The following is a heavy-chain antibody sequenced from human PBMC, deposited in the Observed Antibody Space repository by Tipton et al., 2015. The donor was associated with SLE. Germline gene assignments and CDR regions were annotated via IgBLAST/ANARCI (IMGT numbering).Heavy chain of an antibody. CDR3: ARAGVTIFGVVEAGYYYMDV. J-gene: IGHJ6*03. CDR1: GGSISSSSYY. CDR2: IYYSGGT. Sequence: TLSLTCTVSGGSISSSSYYWGWIRQPPGKGLEWIGSIYYSGGTYYNPSLKSRVTISVDTSKNQFSPKLSSVTAADTAVYYCARAGVTIFGVVEAGYYYMDVWGKGTTATVSS. V-gene: IGHV4-39*07. D-gene: IGHD3-3*01.